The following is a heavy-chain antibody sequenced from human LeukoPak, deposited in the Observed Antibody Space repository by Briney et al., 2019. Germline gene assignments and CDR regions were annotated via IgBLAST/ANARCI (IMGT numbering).Heavy chain of an antibody. V-gene: IGHV1-8*01. Sequence: ASVKVSCKASGYTFTSYDINWVRQATGQGLEWMGWMNPNSGNTGYAQKFQGRVTMTRNTSISTAYMELSSLRSEDTAVYYCARGHKDIAAAGTTFDYWGQGTLVTVSS. CDR2: MNPNSGNT. CDR3: ARGHKDIAAAGTTFDY. J-gene: IGHJ4*02. CDR1: GYTFTSYD. D-gene: IGHD6-13*01.